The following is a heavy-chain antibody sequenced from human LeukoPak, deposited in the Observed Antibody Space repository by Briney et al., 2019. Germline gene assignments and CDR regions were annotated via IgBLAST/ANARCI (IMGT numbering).Heavy chain of an antibody. V-gene: IGHV3-23*01. Sequence: GGSLRLSCAASGFTFSSCAMSWVRQAPGKGLEWVSALSGSGISTYYADSVRGRFTISRDNSKNTLYLQMNSLRAEDTALYYCAKGTTGLSSSCLFDYWGQGTLVTVSS. CDR3: AKGTTGLSSSCLFDY. CDR2: LSGSGIST. D-gene: IGHD6-13*01. CDR1: GFTFSSCA. J-gene: IGHJ4*02.